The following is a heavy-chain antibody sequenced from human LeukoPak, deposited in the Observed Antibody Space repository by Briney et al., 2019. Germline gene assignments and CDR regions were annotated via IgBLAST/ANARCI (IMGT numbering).Heavy chain of an antibody. Sequence: SETLSLTGTVSGGSISTGAYYWSWIRQPPGKGLEWLGCVYNTGTTFYNPSLESRITVSLDTSGNQFSLRLASLTDADTALYYCARTLARSTPGTHYPNWFDSWGQGTQVTVSS. V-gene: IGHV4-31*03. D-gene: IGHD3-10*01. J-gene: IGHJ5*01. CDR3: ARTLARSTPGTHYPNWFDS. CDR1: GGSISTGAYY. CDR2: VYNTGTT.